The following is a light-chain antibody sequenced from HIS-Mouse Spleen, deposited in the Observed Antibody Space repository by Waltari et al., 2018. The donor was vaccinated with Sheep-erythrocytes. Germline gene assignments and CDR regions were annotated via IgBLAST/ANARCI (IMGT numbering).Light chain of an antibody. CDR2: DVS. CDR1: SSDVGGYNY. J-gene: IGLJ1*01. Sequence: QSALTQPRSVSGSPGRSVTISCTGTSSDVGGYNYVSWYQQHPGKAPKLMIYDVSKRPSGVPDRFSGSKSGNTASLTISGLQAEDEADYYCCSYAGSYNHVFATGTNVTVL. V-gene: IGLV2-11*01. CDR3: CSYAGSYNHV.